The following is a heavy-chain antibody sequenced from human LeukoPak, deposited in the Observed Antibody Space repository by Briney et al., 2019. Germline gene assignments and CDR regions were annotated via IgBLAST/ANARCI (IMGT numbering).Heavy chain of an antibody. J-gene: IGHJ5*02. Sequence: GGSLRLSCAASGFRLGDYAMHWVRQAPGKGLEWVSGITWNSGDIGYAESVKGRFTVSRDNAKNSLHLQMNSLTYDGTALYYCTRDISGGYFNWFDPWGQGTLVFVSS. CDR3: TRDISGGYFNWFDP. D-gene: IGHD2-15*01. V-gene: IGHV3-9*01. CDR2: ITWNSGDI. CDR1: GFRLGDYA.